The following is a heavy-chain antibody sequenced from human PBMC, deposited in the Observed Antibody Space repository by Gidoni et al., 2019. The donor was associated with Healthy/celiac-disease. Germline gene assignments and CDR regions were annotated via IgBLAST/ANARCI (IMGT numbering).Heavy chain of an antibody. D-gene: IGHD2-15*01. Sequence: QVQLVQSGAEVKKPGSSVKVSCKASGGTFSSYAISWVRQAPGQGLEWMGGIIPIFGTANYAQKFQGRVTITADKSTSTAYMELSSLRSEDTAVYYCASRAVVTHYYYYGMDVWGQGTTVTVSS. CDR3: ASRAVVTHYYYYGMDV. CDR2: IIPIFGTA. CDR1: GGTFSSYA. V-gene: IGHV1-69*06. J-gene: IGHJ6*02.